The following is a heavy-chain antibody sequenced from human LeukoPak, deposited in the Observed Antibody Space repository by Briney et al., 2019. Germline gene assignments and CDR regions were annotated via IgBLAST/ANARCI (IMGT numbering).Heavy chain of an antibody. J-gene: IGHJ4*02. Sequence: SGGSLRLSCAASGFTFSSYSMNWVRQAPGKGLEWVSSISSSSSYIYYADSVKGRFTISRDNAKNSLYLQMNSPRAEDTAVYYCASHYDYVWGSYRRDYWGQGTLVTVSS. D-gene: IGHD3-16*02. CDR1: GFTFSSYS. CDR3: ASHYDYVWGSYRRDY. V-gene: IGHV3-21*01. CDR2: ISSSSSYI.